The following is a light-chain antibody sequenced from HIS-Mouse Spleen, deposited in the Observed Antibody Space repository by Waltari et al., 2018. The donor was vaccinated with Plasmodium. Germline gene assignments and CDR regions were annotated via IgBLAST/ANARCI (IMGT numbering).Light chain of an antibody. V-gene: IGLV3-10*01. J-gene: IGLJ3*02. CDR3: YSTDSSGNHRV. CDR2: EDS. CDR1: ALPKKY. Sequence: SYELTQPPSVSVSPGQTARITCSGDALPKKYAYWYQQKSGQAPVLVIYEDSKRPSRIPERLYGSSSGTMATLTISGAQVEDEADYYCYSTDSSGNHRVFGGGTKLTVL.